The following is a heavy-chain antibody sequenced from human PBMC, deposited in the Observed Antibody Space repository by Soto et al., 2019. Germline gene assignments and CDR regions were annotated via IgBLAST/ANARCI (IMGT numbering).Heavy chain of an antibody. Sequence: GGSLRLSCAASGFTFSSYSMNWVRQAPGKGLEWVSYISSSSTIYYADSVKGRFTISRDNAKNSLYLQMNSLRAEDTAVYYCARELELKYWGQGTLVTVSS. CDR3: ARELELKY. J-gene: IGHJ4*02. CDR2: ISSSSTI. CDR1: GFTFSSYS. V-gene: IGHV3-48*01. D-gene: IGHD1-7*01.